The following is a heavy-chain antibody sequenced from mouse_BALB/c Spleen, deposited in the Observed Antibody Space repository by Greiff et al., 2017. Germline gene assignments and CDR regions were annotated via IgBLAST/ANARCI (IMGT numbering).Heavy chain of an antibody. CDR1: GFTFSSYG. CDR2: ISSGGSYT. CDR3: ARNVD. J-gene: IGHJ3*01. Sequence: EVKLVESGGDLVKPGGSLKLSCAASGFTFSSYGMSWVRQTPDKRLEWVATISSGGSYTYYPDSVKGRFTISRDNAKNTLYLQMSSLKSEDTAMYYCARNVDWGQGTLVTVSA. V-gene: IGHV5-6*01.